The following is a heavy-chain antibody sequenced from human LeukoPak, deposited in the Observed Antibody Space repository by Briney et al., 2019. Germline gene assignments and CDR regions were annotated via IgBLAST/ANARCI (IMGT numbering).Heavy chain of an antibody. CDR2: IYHSGST. Sequence: SETLSLTCAVSGGSISSSNWWSWIRQPPGKGLEWIGEIYHSGSTNYNPSLKSRVTISVDKSKTQFSLKLSSVTAADTAVYYCARASYSYDINGWVPFDYWGQGTLVTVSS. J-gene: IGHJ4*02. D-gene: IGHD3-22*01. CDR3: ARASYSYDINGWVPFDY. V-gene: IGHV4-4*02. CDR1: GGSISSSNW.